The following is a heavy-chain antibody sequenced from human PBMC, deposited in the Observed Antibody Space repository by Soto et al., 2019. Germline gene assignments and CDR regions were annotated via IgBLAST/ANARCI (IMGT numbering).Heavy chain of an antibody. J-gene: IGHJ4*02. CDR3: ARAFRSNYYAF. Sequence: PGESLKISCKGSGFTFTTYWIGWVRQVPGKGLEWMGVIYPDDSDTGYSPSFQGRVTISADKSNSTAYLQWSSLEASDTAVYYCARAFRSNYYAFWGQGTLVTVSS. CDR2: IYPDDSDT. CDR1: GFTFTTYW. D-gene: IGHD3-3*01. V-gene: IGHV5-51*01.